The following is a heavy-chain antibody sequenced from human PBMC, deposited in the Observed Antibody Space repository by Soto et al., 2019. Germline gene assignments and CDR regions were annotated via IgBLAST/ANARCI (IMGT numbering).Heavy chain of an antibody. CDR2: MKSDGTIT. CDR3: AKEALIAARRGFDY. D-gene: IGHD6-6*01. CDR1: GFTFSTYW. V-gene: IGHV3-74*01. Sequence: GGSLRLSCAASGFTFSTYWMNWVRQVPGKGLVWLAGMKSDGTITNYADSVKGRFTISRDNSKNTLYLQMNSLRAEDTAVYYCAKEALIAARRGFDYWGQGTLVTVSS. J-gene: IGHJ4*02.